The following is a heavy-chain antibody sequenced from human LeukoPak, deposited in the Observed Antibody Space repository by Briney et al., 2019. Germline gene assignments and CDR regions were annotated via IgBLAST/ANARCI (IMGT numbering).Heavy chain of an antibody. Sequence: PSETLSLTCTVSGGSISGYYWSWIRQSPGKGLEWIGYIYFSGSTNYNPSLKSRVTISVDTPKNQFSLKLSSVTAADTAVYYCARYHQPSGPNWLDRWGQGTLVTVSS. CDR1: GGSISGYY. J-gene: IGHJ5*02. D-gene: IGHD2-15*01. CDR2: IYFSGST. CDR3: ARYHQPSGPNWLDR. V-gene: IGHV4-59*01.